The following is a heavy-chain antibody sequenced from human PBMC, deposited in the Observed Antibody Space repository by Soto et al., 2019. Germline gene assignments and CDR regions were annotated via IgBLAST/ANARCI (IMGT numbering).Heavy chain of an antibody. D-gene: IGHD1-7*01. CDR3: AKDLFITGTTGPY. V-gene: IGHV3-23*01. CDR1: GFTFSSYA. CDR2: ISGSGGST. J-gene: IGHJ4*02. Sequence: PGGSLRLSCAASGFTFSSYAMSWVRQAPGKGLEWVSAISGSGGSTYYADSVKGRLTISRDNSKNTLYLQMNSLRAEDTAVYYCAKDLFITGTTGPYWGQGTLVTVSS.